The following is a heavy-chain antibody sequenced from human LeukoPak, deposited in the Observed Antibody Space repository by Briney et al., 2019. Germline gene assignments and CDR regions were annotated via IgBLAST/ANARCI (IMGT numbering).Heavy chain of an antibody. V-gene: IGHV1-46*01. CDR2: INPSGGST. D-gene: IGHD1-1*01. Sequence: GASVKVSCKASGYTFTSYYMHWVRQAPGQGLEWMGIINPSGGSTSYAQKFQGRVTMTRDTSTSTVYMELSSLRSEDTAVYYCARVPLGWNDGGVPEDYWGQGTLVTVSS. CDR3: ARVPLGWNDGGVPEDY. J-gene: IGHJ4*02. CDR1: GYTFTSYY.